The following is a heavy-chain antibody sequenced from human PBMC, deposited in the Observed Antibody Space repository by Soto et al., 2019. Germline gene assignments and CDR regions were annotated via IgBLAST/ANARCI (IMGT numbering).Heavy chain of an antibody. D-gene: IGHD6-13*01. CDR1: GGSISSGGYY. CDR3: ARDPGIAAAGSYYGMDV. CDR2: IYYSGST. Sequence: SETLSLTCTVSGGSISSGGYYWSWIRQHPGKGLEWIGYIYYSGSTYYNPSLKSRVTISVDTSKNQFSLKLSSVTAADTAVYYCARDPGIAAAGSYYGMDVWGQGTTVTVYS. J-gene: IGHJ6*02. V-gene: IGHV4-31*03.